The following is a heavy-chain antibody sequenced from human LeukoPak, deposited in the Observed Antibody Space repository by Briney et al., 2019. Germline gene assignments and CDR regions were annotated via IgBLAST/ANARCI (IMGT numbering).Heavy chain of an antibody. J-gene: IGHJ4*02. Sequence: GGSLRLSCAASGFTFSSYWMHWVRQAPGKGLVWVSRINNDGSSTSYADSVKGRFTISRDNAKNKLYLQMNSLRAEDTAVYYCAENYYDSRCYFGYWGRGTLVTVSS. V-gene: IGHV3-74*01. CDR1: GFTFSSYW. D-gene: IGHD3-22*01. CDR3: AENYYDSRCYFGY. CDR2: INNDGSST.